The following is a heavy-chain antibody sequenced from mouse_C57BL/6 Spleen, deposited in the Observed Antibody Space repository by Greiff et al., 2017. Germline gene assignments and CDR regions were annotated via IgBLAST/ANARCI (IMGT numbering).Heavy chain of an antibody. D-gene: IGHD1-1*01. J-gene: IGHJ2*01. CDR3: ARSTGSSYCFDY. CDR1: GYTFTSYW. Sequence: QVQLQQPGAELVKPGASVKLSCKASGYTFTSYWMHWVKQRPGQGLEWIGLIHPNSGSTNYNEKFKSKATLTVDTSSSTAYMQLSSLTSEDSAVYDCARSTGSSYCFDYWGQGTTLTVSS. V-gene: IGHV1-64*01. CDR2: IHPNSGST.